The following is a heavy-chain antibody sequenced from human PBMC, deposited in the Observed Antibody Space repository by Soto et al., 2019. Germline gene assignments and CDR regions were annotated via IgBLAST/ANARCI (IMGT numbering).Heavy chain of an antibody. Sequence: ASVKVSCKASGYTFTSYYMHWERQAPGQGLEWMGIINPSGGSTSYAQKFQGRVTMTRDTSTSTVYMELSSLRSEDTAVYYCARPATIYGYYYGMDVWGQGTTVTVSS. CDR2: INPSGGST. CDR3: ARPATIYGYYYGMDV. V-gene: IGHV1-46*01. D-gene: IGHD5-12*01. CDR1: GYTFTSYY. J-gene: IGHJ6*02.